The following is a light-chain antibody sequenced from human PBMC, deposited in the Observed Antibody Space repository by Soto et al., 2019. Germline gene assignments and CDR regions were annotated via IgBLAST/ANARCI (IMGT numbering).Light chain of an antibody. V-gene: IGLV2-8*01. CDR3: SSYAGNFWV. CDR2: EVT. Sequence: QSALTQPTSASGSPGQSVTISCTGTSSDVGSYNYVSWYQQHPGKAPKLMIYEVTKRPSGVPDRFSGSKSANTASLTISGLQAEDEADYYCSSYAGNFWVFGGGTKLTVL. J-gene: IGLJ3*02. CDR1: SSDVGSYNY.